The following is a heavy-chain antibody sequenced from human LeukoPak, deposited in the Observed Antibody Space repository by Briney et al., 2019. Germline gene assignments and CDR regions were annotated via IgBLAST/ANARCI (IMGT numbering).Heavy chain of an antibody. CDR1: GYTFTSYG. D-gene: IGHD3-3*01. J-gene: IGHJ4*02. V-gene: IGHV1-18*01. CDR3: ASGSLRGYYFDY. Sequence: ASVKVSCKASGYTFTSYGISWVRQAPGQGLEWMGWISAYNGNTNYAQKLQGRVTMTTDTSTSTAYMELRSLGSDDTAVYYCASGSLRGYYFDYWGQGTLVTVSS. CDR2: ISAYNGNT.